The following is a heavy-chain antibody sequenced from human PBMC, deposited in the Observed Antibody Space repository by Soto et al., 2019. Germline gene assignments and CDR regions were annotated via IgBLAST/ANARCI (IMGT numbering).Heavy chain of an antibody. J-gene: IGHJ5*02. Sequence: GGSLRLSCAASGFTFSSYAMSWVRQAPGKGLEWVSAISGSGGSTYYADSVKGRFTISRDNSKNTLYLQMNSLRAEDTAVYYCAKGPSSSRGYSGYNWFDPWGQGTLVTVSS. CDR1: GFTFSSYA. CDR3: AKGPSSSRGYSGYNWFDP. D-gene: IGHD5-12*01. V-gene: IGHV3-23*01. CDR2: ISGSGGST.